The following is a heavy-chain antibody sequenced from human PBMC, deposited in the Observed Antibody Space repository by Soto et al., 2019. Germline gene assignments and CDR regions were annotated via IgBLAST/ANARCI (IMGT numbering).Heavy chain of an antibody. D-gene: IGHD6-19*01. CDR3: ARETGYSSGLTDY. V-gene: IGHV3-74*01. Sequence: GVSLRLSCAASGVTFNRFWMHGVRQAPGKGLVWVSRINSDGYSTNYADSVKGRFTISRDNAKNTLYLQMNSLRAEDTAVYYCARETGYSSGLTDYWGQGTLVTVSS. J-gene: IGHJ4*02. CDR2: INSDGYST. CDR1: GVTFNRFW.